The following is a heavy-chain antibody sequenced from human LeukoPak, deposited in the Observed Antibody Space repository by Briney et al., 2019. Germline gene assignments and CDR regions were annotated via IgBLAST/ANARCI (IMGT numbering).Heavy chain of an antibody. CDR3: AKDLNYDFWSGRGFDP. D-gene: IGHD3-3*01. V-gene: IGHV3-23*01. CDR1: GFTFSSYS. CDR2: ISGSGGST. Sequence: PGGSLRLSCAASGFTFSSYSMNWVRQAPGKGLEWVSAISGSGGSTYYADSVKGRFTISRDNSKNTLYLQMNSLRAEDTAVYYCAKDLNYDFWSGRGFDPWGQGTLVTVSS. J-gene: IGHJ5*02.